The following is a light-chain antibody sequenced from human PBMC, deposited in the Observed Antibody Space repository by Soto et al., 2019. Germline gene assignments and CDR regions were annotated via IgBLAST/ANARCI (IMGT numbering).Light chain of an antibody. V-gene: IGLV3-1*01. CDR2: QNN. Sequence: SYELIQPPSVSVSPGQTASITCSGDKLGNKYACWYQQRPGQSPVLVIYQNNKRPSGIPERFSGSTSGDTATLTISGAQAMDEADYYCQAWDNSRVFGGGTKLTVL. CDR3: QAWDNSRV. J-gene: IGLJ2*01. CDR1: KLGNKY.